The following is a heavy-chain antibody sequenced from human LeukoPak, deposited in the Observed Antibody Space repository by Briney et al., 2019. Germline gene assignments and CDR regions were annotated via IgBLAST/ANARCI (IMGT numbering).Heavy chain of an antibody. J-gene: IGHJ5*02. CDR3: ARRYYYDSSGYSATYWFDP. Sequence: GESLKISCKGSGYSLTSYWIGWVRQMPGKGLEWMGTIYPGDSDTRYSPSFQGQVTISADKSISTAYLQWSSLKASDTAMYYCARRYYYDSSGYSATYWFDPWGQGTLVTVSS. D-gene: IGHD3-22*01. CDR2: IYPGDSDT. V-gene: IGHV5-51*01. CDR1: GYSLTSYW.